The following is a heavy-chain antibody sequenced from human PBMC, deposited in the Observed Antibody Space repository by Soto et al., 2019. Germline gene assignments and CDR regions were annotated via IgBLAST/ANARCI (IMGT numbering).Heavy chain of an antibody. CDR3: ARVNSYFYDSIGQRNSGMDV. J-gene: IGHJ6*02. Sequence: TLSLTCTVSGGSISSGDYYWSWIRQPPGKGLEWIGYIYYSGSTYYNPSLKSRVTISVDTSKNQFSLKLSSVTAADTAVYYCARVNSYFYDSIGQRNSGMDVWCQATTVTGSS. CDR1: GGSISSGDYY. D-gene: IGHD3-22*01. V-gene: IGHV4-30-4*01. CDR2: IYYSGST.